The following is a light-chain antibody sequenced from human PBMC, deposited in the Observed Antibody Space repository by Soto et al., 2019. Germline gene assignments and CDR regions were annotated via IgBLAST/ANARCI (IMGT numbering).Light chain of an antibody. CDR3: SSCTSFIAVV. V-gene: IGLV2-14*03. CDR2: DVT. Sequence: QSALTQPASVSGSPGQSITISCTGTSSDIGPYNYVSWYQQHPGKAPKLLIYDVTNRRSGVSDRFSGSKSGRTASLTISGLQAEDEADYYCSSCTSFIAVVFGGGAKVTVL. CDR1: SSDIGPYNY. J-gene: IGLJ2*01.